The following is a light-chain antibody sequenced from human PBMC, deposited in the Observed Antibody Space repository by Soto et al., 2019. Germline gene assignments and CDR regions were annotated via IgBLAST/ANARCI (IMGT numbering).Light chain of an antibody. Sequence: EIVVTQSPATLFESPGERATLSCRASQNLDIYLAWYQQRPGQAPRLLIYGASTRATDIPPRFSGSGSGTEFTLTISSLQSEDFAVYSCHQYKQWPITFGQGTRVEIK. CDR3: HQYKQWPIT. J-gene: IGKJ5*01. CDR1: QNLDIY. CDR2: GAS. V-gene: IGKV3-15*01.